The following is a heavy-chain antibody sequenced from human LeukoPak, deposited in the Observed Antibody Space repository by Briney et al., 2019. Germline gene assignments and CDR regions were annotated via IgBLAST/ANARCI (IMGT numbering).Heavy chain of an antibody. CDR3: ARLGWSAARNA. Sequence: PGGSLRLSCAASGFSFSTYEMNWVRQAPGKGLEWVSYISSSGSPIYYADSVKGRFTISRDNAKNSLYLQMNSLRAEDTAVYYCARLGWSAARNAWGQGTLVTVSS. D-gene: IGHD3-3*01. CDR1: GFSFSTYE. J-gene: IGHJ5*02. CDR2: ISSSGSPI. V-gene: IGHV3-48*03.